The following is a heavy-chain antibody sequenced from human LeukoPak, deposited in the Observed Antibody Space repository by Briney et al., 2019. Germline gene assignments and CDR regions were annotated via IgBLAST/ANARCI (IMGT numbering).Heavy chain of an antibody. J-gene: IGHJ6*04. CDR3: AFVDLRGYSGYERSYYYYYGMDV. V-gene: IGHV1-3*01. CDR2: INAGNGNT. D-gene: IGHD5-12*01. CDR1: GYTFTSYA. Sequence: ASVKVSCKASGYTFTSYAMHWVRQAPGQRLEWMGWINAGNGNTKYSQKFQGRVTITRDTSASTACMELSSLRSEDTAVYYCAFVDLRGYSGYERSYYYYYGMDVWGKGTTVTVSS.